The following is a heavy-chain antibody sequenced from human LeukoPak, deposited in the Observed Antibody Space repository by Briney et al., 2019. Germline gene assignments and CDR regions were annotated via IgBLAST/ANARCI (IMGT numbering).Heavy chain of an antibody. J-gene: IGHJ4*02. CDR1: GFTFSSYW. CDR2: INHNGNVN. V-gene: IGHV3-7*03. Sequence: GGSLRPSCAASGFTFSSYWMNWARQAPGKGLKWVASINHNGNVNYYVDSVKGRFTISRDNAKNSLYLQMSNLRAEDTAVYYCATVSTTVTNLFDSWGQGTLVTVSS. D-gene: IGHD4-17*01. CDR3: ATVSTTVTNLFDS.